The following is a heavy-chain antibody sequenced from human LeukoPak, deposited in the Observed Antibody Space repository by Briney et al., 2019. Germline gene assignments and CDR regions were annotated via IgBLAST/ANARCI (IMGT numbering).Heavy chain of an antibody. CDR2: INHSGST. J-gene: IGHJ4*02. V-gene: IGHV4-34*01. CDR1: GGSFSGYY. Sequence: SETLSLTCAVYGGSFSGYYWSWIRQPPGKGLEWIGEINHSGSTNYNPSLKSRVTISVDTSKNQFSLKLSSVTAADTAVYYCATAKDGYNYEYYFDYWGQGTLVTVSS. CDR3: ATAKDGYNYEYYFDY. D-gene: IGHD5-24*01.